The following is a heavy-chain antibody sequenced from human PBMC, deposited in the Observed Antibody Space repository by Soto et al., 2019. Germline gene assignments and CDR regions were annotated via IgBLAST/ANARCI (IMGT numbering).Heavy chain of an antibody. CDR3: ARDRLRFLEWLPNLYYYYGMDV. CDR2: INPNSGGT. V-gene: IGHV1-2*02. CDR1: GYTFTGYY. J-gene: IGHJ6*02. D-gene: IGHD3-3*01. Sequence: ASVKVSCKASGYTFTGYYMHWVRQAPGQGLEWMGWINPNSGGTNYAQKFQGRVTMTGDTSISTAYMELSRLRSDDTAVYYCARDRLRFLEWLPNLYYYYGMDVWGQGTTVTVSS.